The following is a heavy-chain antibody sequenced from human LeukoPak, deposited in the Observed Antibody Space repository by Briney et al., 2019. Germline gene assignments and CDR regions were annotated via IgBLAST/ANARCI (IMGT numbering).Heavy chain of an antibody. Sequence: GGSLRLSCAASGFTFSSYEMNWVRQAPGKGLEWVSYISSSGSTIYYADSVKGRFTISRDNAKNSLYLQMNSLKTEDTAVYYCTTDFSGSYPMLGYWGQGTLVTVSS. D-gene: IGHD3-10*01. J-gene: IGHJ4*02. V-gene: IGHV3-48*03. CDR1: GFTFSSYE. CDR2: ISSSGSTI. CDR3: TTDFSGSYPMLGY.